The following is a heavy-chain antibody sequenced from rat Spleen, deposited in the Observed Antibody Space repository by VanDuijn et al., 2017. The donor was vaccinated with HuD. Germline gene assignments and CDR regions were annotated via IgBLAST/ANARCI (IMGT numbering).Heavy chain of an antibody. J-gene: IGHJ2*01. D-gene: IGHD1-6*01. CDR1: GFTFSNYY. V-gene: IGHV5-27*01. CDR2: ISTGGGST. Sequence: EVQLVESGGGLVQPGRSLKLSCAASGFTFSNYYMAWVRQAPTKGLEWVAYISTGGGSTYYRDSVKGRFTISRDTAQNNLYLQMNSLRSEDTATYYCARGGFFRHWGQGVMVTVSS. CDR3: ARGGFFRH.